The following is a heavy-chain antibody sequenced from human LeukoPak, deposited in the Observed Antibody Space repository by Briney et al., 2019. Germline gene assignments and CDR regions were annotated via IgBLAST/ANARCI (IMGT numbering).Heavy chain of an antibody. CDR1: GGSFSGYY. D-gene: IGHD6-19*01. CDR2: INHSGST. J-gene: IGHJ4*02. CDR3: ARGGLYSSGWYAY. V-gene: IGHV4-34*01. Sequence: PSETLSLTCAVYGGSFSGYYWSWIRQPPGKGLDWIGEINHSGSTNYNPSLKSRVTISVDTSKNQFSLKLSSVTAADTAVYYCARGGLYSSGWYAYWGQGTLVTVSS.